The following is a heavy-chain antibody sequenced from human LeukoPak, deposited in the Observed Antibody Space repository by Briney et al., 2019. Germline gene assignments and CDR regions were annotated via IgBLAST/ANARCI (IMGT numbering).Heavy chain of an antibody. J-gene: IGHJ4*02. D-gene: IGHD4/OR15-4a*01. V-gene: IGHV3-53*04. CDR1: GFTVSSNY. CDR3: ARLARLTYFDY. Sequence: GGSLRLSCAASGFTVSSNYMSWVRQAPGKGLVWVSVIYSGGSTYYADSVKGRFTISRHNSKNTLYLQMNSLRAEDTAVYYCARLARLTYFDYWGQGTLVTVSS. CDR2: IYSGGST.